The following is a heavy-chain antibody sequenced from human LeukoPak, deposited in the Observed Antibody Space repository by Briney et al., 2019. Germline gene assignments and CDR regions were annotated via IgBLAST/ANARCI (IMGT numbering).Heavy chain of an antibody. J-gene: IGHJ4*02. CDR1: GYTFTSYY. CDR2: IDPSGGST. V-gene: IGHV1-46*01. CDR3: ARDRRELEISIFGVETDY. D-gene: IGHD3-3*01. Sequence: ASVKVSCTASGYTFTSYYMHWVRQAPGQGLEWMGIIDPSGGSTSYAQKFQGRVTMTRDTSTRTVYMDLSSLTSEDTAVYYCARDRRELEISIFGVETDYWGQGTLVTVSS.